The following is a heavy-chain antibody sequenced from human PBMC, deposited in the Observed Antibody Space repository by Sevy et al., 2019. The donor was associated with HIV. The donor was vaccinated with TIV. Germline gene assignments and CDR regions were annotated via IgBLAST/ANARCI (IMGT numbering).Heavy chain of an antibody. CDR2: ISSSANDI. J-gene: IGHJ4*02. CDR3: ARATYYYDSSGPYYFDY. D-gene: IGHD3-22*01. Sequence: GGSLRLSCAASGFTFTTYDMTWVRQAPGKGLEWISYISSSANDIKYADSVKGRFTISRDNAKNSLFLQMNSLRAEDTAVYYCARATYYYDSSGPYYFDYWGQGTLVTVSS. CDR1: GFTFTTYD. V-gene: IGHV3-48*03.